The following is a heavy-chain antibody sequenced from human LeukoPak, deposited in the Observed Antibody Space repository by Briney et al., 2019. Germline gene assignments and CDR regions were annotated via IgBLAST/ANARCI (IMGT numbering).Heavy chain of an antibody. CDR1: GASVSGSPYY. J-gene: IGHJ4*02. CDR3: AKSGGYGLIDY. Sequence: PSETLSLTCTVSGASVSGSPYYWGWIRQPPGKGLEWIGSIYSSGSTYYNASLQSRVTISIDTSKNQISLRLNSVTAADTAIYYCAKSGGYGLIDYWGQGTLVTVSS. V-gene: IGHV4-39*01. CDR2: IYSSGST. D-gene: IGHD1-26*01.